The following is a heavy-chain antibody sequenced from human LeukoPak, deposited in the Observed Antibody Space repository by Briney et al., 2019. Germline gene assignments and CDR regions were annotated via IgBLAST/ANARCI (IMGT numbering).Heavy chain of an antibody. D-gene: IGHD6-19*01. CDR1: GGSISSSSYY. Sequence: PSETLSLTCTVSGGSISSSSYYWGWIRQPPGKGLEWIGEINHSGSTNNNPSLKSRVTISVDTSKNQFSLKLSSVTAADTAVYYCAREGYSSGWYALHWFDPWGQGTLVTVSS. V-gene: IGHV4-39*02. CDR3: AREGYSSGWYALHWFDP. J-gene: IGHJ5*02. CDR2: INHSGST.